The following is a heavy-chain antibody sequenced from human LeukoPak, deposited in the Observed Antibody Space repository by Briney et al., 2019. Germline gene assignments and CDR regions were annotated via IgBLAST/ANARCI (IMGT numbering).Heavy chain of an antibody. CDR2: ISGSSSYI. CDR3: ARVSAGVIGMKDVFDI. J-gene: IGHJ3*02. D-gene: IGHD3-16*02. V-gene: IGHV3-21*01. Sequence: PGGSLRLSYAASGFTFSRYSMNWVRQAPGKGLEWVSSISGSSSYIYYADSVKGRFTISRHNAKNSLYLQMNSLRAEDTAVYYCARVSAGVIGMKDVFDIWGQGTMVTVSS. CDR1: GFTFSRYS.